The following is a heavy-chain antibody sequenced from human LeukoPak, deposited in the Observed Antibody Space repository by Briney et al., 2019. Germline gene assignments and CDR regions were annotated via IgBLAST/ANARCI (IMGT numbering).Heavy chain of an antibody. J-gene: IGHJ6*02. CDR3: ARGRDITKYYYYGMDV. CDR2: INHSGST. Sequence: PSETLSLTCAVYGGSFSGYYWSWIRQPPGKGLEWIGEINHSGSTNYNPSLKSRVTISVDTSKNQFSLKLSSVTAADTAVYYCARGRDITKYYYYGMDVWGQGTAVTVSS. V-gene: IGHV4-34*01. D-gene: IGHD3-3*01. CDR1: GGSFSGYY.